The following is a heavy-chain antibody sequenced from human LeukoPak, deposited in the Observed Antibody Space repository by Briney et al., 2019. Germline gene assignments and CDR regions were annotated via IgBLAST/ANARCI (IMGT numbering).Heavy chain of an antibody. CDR3: AKDTPLCYFDY. J-gene: IGHJ4*01. V-gene: IGHV3-30*02. CDR2: IRYDGGPK. D-gene: IGHD3-16*01. CDR1: GFTFSSYG. Sequence: GGSLRLSCAASGFTFSSYGMRWVRQAPGKGLEWVAFIRYDGGPKYYADSVKGRFTISRDNSKNTLYLQMNSLRADDTAVYYCAKDTPLCYFDYWGHGTLVTVSS.